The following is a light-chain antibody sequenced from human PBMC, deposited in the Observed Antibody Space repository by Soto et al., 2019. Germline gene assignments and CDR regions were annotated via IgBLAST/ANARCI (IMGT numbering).Light chain of an antibody. CDR1: DSISSW. CDR2: KAS. CDR3: QQYETFSGT. V-gene: IGKV1-5*03. J-gene: IGKJ1*01. Sequence: DIQMTQSPSTLSAFVGDRVTITCRASDSISSWLAWYQQKPGKAPKLLIYKASNLASGVPSRFSGSGSGTKFTLTIASLQPDDFATYYCQQYETFSGTFGPGTKVDIK.